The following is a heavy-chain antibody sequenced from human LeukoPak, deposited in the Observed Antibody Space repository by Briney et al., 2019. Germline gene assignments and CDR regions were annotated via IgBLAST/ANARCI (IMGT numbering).Heavy chain of an antibody. Sequence: GGSLRLSCAASGFTFSSYWMSWVRQAPGKGLEWVANIKQDGGEKYYVDSVKGRFTISRDNAKNSLYLQMNSLRAEDTAVYYCAPQVGYCSGGSCYDRYWGQGTLVTVSS. D-gene: IGHD2-15*01. CDR3: APQVGYCSGGSCYDRY. J-gene: IGHJ4*02. V-gene: IGHV3-7*01. CDR1: GFTFSSYW. CDR2: IKQDGGEK.